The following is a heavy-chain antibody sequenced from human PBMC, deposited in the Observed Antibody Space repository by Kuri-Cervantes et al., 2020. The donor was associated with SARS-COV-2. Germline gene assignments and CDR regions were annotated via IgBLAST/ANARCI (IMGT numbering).Heavy chain of an antibody. D-gene: IGHD2-21*01. CDR2: INSDGSST. Sequence: GESLKISCAASGFTFSSYWMHWVRQAPGKGLVWVSRINSDGSSTSYADSVKGRFTISRDNAKNTLYLQMNSLRAEDTAVYYCARGANIVVVIAMPSYFDYWGQGTLVTVSS. CDR1: GFTFSSYW. V-gene: IGHV3-74*01. CDR3: ARGANIVVVIAMPSYFDY. J-gene: IGHJ4*02.